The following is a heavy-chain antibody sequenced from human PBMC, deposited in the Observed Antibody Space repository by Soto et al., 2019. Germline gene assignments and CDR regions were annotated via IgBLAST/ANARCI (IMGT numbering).Heavy chain of an antibody. Sequence: SETLSLTCAVYGGSFSGYYWSWIRQPPGKGLEWIGEINHGGSTNYNPSLKSRVTISVDTSNNHFSLKLSSVTAADTAVYYFARGRVGSGWYRDYWGQGTLVTVSS. D-gene: IGHD6-19*01. CDR2: INHGGST. J-gene: IGHJ4*02. V-gene: IGHV4-34*01. CDR1: GGSFSGYY. CDR3: ARGRVGSGWYRDY.